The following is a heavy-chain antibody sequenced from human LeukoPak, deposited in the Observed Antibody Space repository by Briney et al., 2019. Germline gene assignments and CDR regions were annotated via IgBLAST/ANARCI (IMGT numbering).Heavy chain of an antibody. CDR1: GFTFSSYE. CDR2: ISSSGRII. J-gene: IGHJ4*02. Sequence: PGGSLRLSCAASGFTFSSYEMNWVRQAPGKWLEWVSYISSSGRIIYYADSVKGRFTISRDNAKNSLYLQMNSLRAEDTAVYYCARVSGTYFDYWGQGTLVTVSS. CDR3: ARVSGTYFDY. V-gene: IGHV3-48*03. D-gene: IGHD1-26*01.